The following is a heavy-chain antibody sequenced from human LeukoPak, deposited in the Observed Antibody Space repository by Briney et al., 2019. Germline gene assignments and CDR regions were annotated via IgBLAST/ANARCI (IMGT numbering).Heavy chain of an antibody. D-gene: IGHD3-3*01. CDR1: GFTFSSYS. V-gene: IGHV3-21*01. CDR3: ARARATIFGVVIPYNWFDP. CDR2: ISSSSSYI. Sequence: PGGSLRLSCAASGFTFSSYSMNWVRQAPGKGLEWGSSISSSSSYIYYADSVKGRFTISRDNAKSSLYLQMDSLRAEDTAVYYCARARATIFGVVIPYNWFDPWGQGTLVTVSS. J-gene: IGHJ5*02.